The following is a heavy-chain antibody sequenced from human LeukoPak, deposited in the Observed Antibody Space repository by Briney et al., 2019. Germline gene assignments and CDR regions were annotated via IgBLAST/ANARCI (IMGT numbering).Heavy chain of an antibody. V-gene: IGHV3-21*01. D-gene: IGHD1-1*01. Sequence: GGSLRLSCAASGFTFSSFSMNWVRQAPGKGLEWVSSISSSSSYMYYADSVKGRFTISRDNAKNSLYLQLNSLRAEDTAVYYCARGGSGNWNAPFDYWGQGIPVTVSS. CDR1: GFTFSSFS. CDR2: ISSSSSYM. CDR3: ARGGSGNWNAPFDY. J-gene: IGHJ4*02.